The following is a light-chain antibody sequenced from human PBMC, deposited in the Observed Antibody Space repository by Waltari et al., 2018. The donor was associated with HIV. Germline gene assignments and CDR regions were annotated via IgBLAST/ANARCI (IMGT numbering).Light chain of an antibody. Sequence: DIQMTQSPSSLSASVGDRVTITCRASQTISSYLNWYQQKPGKAPMIYGASTLHSGVPSRFSGSGSGTDFTLTISSLQPEDFATYYCQQSYSTPRTFGQGTKLEIK. CDR2: GAS. V-gene: IGKV1-39*01. J-gene: IGKJ2*01. CDR3: QQSYSTPRT. CDR1: QTISSY.